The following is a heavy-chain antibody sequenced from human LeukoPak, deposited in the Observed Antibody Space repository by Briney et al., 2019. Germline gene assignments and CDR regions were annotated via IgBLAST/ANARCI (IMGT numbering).Heavy chain of an antibody. V-gene: IGHV4-34*01. D-gene: IGHD2-15*01. CDR3: ARGSRTLRGGYCDY. J-gene: IGHJ4*02. CDR1: GGSFSDYL. CDR2: INHSGST. Sequence: SETLSLTCAVFGGSFSDYLWNWIRQPPGKGLEWIGEINHSGSTNYSPSLKSRVTISVDTSKNQFSLKLSSVTAADTAVYYCARGSRTLRGGYCDYWGQGTLVTVSS.